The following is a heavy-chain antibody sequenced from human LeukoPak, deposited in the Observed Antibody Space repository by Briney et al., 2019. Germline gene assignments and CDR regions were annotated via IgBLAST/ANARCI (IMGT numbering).Heavy chain of an antibody. Sequence: GASVKVSCKASGYTFTSYGISWVRQAPGQGLEWMGWISAYNGNTNYAQKLQGRVTMTTDTSTSTAYMELRSLRSDDTAVYYCARVQRSSRSHAPMDWFDPWGQGTLVTVSS. J-gene: IGHJ5*02. D-gene: IGHD3-10*01. CDR2: ISAYNGNT. CDR3: ARVQRSSRSHAPMDWFDP. CDR1: GYTFTSYG. V-gene: IGHV1-18*01.